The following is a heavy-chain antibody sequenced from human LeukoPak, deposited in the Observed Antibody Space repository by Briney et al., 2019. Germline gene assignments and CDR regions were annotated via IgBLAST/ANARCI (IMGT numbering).Heavy chain of an antibody. CDR2: IIGSGDST. D-gene: IGHD6-13*01. CDR1: GFTFSTYA. CDR3: AKHLSSSSRYYYDS. J-gene: IGHJ4*02. Sequence: GGSLRLSCAASGFTFSTYAMSWVRPPPGKGLEWVSTIIGSGDSTYYADSVKGRFTISRDNSKNTLYLQVNSLRAEDTAFYYCAKHLSSSSRYYYDSWGQGTLVTVSS. V-gene: IGHV3-23*01.